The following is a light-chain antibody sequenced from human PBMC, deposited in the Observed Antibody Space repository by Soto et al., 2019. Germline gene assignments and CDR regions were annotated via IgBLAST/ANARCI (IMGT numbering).Light chain of an antibody. CDR2: DVT. Sequence: QSALTQPASVSGSPGQSITISCTGISSDFGDYSCVSWYQHHPGKAPQLMIFDVTNRPSGVSYRFSGSKSGNTASLTISGLQAEEEADYYCSSSTDSRTWVFGAGTKVTVL. J-gene: IGLJ3*02. V-gene: IGLV2-14*03. CDR1: SSDFGDYSC. CDR3: SSSTDSRTWV.